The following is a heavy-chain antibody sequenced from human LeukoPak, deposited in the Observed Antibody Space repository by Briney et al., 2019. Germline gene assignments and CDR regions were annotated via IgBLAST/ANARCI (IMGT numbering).Heavy chain of an antibody. D-gene: IGHD6-19*01. CDR2: IDRDDDK. Sequence: SGPALVKPTQTPTLTCTFSGFSLSTSGMCVSWIRQPPGKALEWLARIDRDDDKYYSTSLKTRLTISKDTSKNQVVLTMTNMDPVDTATYYCARIHSSGRNGYFDYWGQGTLVTVSS. V-gene: IGHV2-70*11. CDR1: GFSLSTSGMC. CDR3: ARIHSSGRNGYFDY. J-gene: IGHJ4*02.